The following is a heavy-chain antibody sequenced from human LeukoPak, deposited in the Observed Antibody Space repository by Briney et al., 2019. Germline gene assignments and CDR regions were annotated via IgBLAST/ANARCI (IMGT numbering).Heavy chain of an antibody. CDR3: AKDVKAGPWYYYYYGMDV. D-gene: IGHD6-19*01. CDR2: ISYDGSNK. Sequence: PGGSLRLSCAASGFTFSSYGMHWVRQAPGKGLEWVAVISYDGSNKYYADSVKGRFTISRDNAENSLYLQMNSLRAEDTALYYCAKDVKAGPWYYYYYGMDVWGQGTTVTVSS. V-gene: IGHV3-30*18. CDR1: GFTFSSYG. J-gene: IGHJ6*02.